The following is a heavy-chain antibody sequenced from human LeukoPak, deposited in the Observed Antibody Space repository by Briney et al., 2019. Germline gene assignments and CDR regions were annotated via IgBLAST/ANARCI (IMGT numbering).Heavy chain of an antibody. CDR3: ARGRESHDYGDYRIDY. J-gene: IGHJ4*02. Sequence: SETLSLTCAVYGGSFSGYYWSWIRQPPGKGPEWIGEINHSGSTNYNPSLKSRVTISVDTSKNQFSLKLSSVTAADTAVYYCARGRESHDYGDYRIDYWGQGTLVTVSS. V-gene: IGHV4-34*01. CDR2: INHSGST. D-gene: IGHD4-17*01. CDR1: GGSFSGYY.